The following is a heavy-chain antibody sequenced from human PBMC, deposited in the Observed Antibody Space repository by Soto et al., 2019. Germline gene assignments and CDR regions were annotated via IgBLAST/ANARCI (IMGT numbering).Heavy chain of an antibody. Sequence: QLQLQESGPGLVKPSETLSLTCTVSGGSISSSSYYWGWIRQPPGKGLEWIGSIYYSGINYYNPSLKSRVTISVDTSKNQFSLKLSSVTAADTAVYYWARPYYYDISGYPGGAFDYWGQGTLVTVSS. CDR2: IYYSGIN. V-gene: IGHV4-39*01. J-gene: IGHJ4*02. CDR1: GGSISSSSYY. D-gene: IGHD3-22*01. CDR3: ARPYYYDISGYPGGAFDY.